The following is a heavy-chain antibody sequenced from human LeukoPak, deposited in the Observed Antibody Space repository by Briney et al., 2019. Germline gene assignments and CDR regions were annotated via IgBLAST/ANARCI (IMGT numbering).Heavy chain of an antibody. CDR1: GYTFTSYY. D-gene: IGHD5-12*01. CDR2: INPSGGST. CDR3: ARALGYVDIVATVVY. V-gene: IGHV1-46*01. Sequence: ASVKVSCKASGYTFTSYYMHWVRQAPGQGLEWMGIINPSGGSTSYARKFQGRVTMTRDTSTSTVYTELSSLRSEDTAVYYCARALGYVDIVATVVYWGQGTLVTVSS. J-gene: IGHJ4*02.